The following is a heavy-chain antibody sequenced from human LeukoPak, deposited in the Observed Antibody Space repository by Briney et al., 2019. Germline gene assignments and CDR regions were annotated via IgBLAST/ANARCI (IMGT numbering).Heavy chain of an antibody. J-gene: IGHJ4*02. CDR3: ARRLEYSGSKGVFDY. D-gene: IGHD1-26*01. Sequence: GGSLRLAWAASGFTVTTYYMTWVRQAPGKGLEWVSIIYSGVYTNYADPVKGRFTISRDNSKNTMDLQMKSMSAEETAVYYCARRLEYSGSKGVFDYWGQGTLVTVSS. V-gene: IGHV3-66*01. CDR1: GFTVTTYY. CDR2: IYSGVYT.